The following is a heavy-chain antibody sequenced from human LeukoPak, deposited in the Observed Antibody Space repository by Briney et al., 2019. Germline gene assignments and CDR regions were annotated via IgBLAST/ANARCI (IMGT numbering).Heavy chain of an antibody. J-gene: IGHJ6*03. CDR1: GFTFSSYG. D-gene: IGHD2-15*01. CDR2: ISYDGSNK. Sequence: PGGSLRLSCAASGFTFSSYGMHWVRQAPGKGLEWVAVISYDGSNKYYADSVKGRFTISRDNSKNTLYLQMNSLRAEDTAVYYCAKEGYALGGVYYYYYMDVWGKGTTVTVSS. V-gene: IGHV3-30*18. CDR3: AKEGYALGGVYYYYYMDV.